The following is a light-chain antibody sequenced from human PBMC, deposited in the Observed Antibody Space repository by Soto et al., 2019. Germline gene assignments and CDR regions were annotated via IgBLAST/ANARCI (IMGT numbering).Light chain of an antibody. CDR1: HSISDT. CDR3: QQRSNWPRT. V-gene: IGKV3-15*01. J-gene: IGKJ1*01. CDR2: GSS. Sequence: EIVMTQSPATLSVSPGERATLSCRASHSISDTLAWYQQKPGQAPRLLIFGSSTRAPGIPARFSASGSETEFTLTITTLQSEDFAVYYCQQRSNWPRTFGQGTKVDIK.